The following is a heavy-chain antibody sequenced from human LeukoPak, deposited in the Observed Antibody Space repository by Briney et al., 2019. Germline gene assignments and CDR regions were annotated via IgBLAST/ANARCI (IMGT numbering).Heavy chain of an antibody. CDR1: GGSIRSYS. Sequence: SETLSLTCTVSGGSIRSYSWSWIRQSPGKGLEWLGYIHSTGSSNYHPSRKSRVPISLDPSKTQFSLNLESVTAADTAVYYCARHVWYFDLWGRGTLVTVSS. J-gene: IGHJ2*01. CDR3: ARHVWYFDL. CDR2: IHSTGSS. V-gene: IGHV4-59*08.